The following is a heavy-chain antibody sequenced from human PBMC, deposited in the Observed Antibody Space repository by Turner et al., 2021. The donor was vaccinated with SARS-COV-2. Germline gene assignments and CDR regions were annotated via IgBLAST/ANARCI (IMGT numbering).Heavy chain of an antibody. D-gene: IGHD5-12*01. Sequence: QVQLVQSGAEVKKPGSSVKVSCKASGGTFNTYAISWVRQAPGQGLEWMGGIIPIFGTANYAQKFQGRVTITADESTSTAYMELSSLRSEDTAVYYCARDLGYSGYGASPYFDYWGQGTLVTVSS. J-gene: IGHJ4*02. V-gene: IGHV1-69*01. CDR2: IIPIFGTA. CDR3: ARDLGYSGYGASPYFDY. CDR1: GGTFNTYA.